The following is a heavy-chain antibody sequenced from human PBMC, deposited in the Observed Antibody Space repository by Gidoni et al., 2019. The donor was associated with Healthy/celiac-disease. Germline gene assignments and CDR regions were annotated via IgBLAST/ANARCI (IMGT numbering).Heavy chain of an antibody. D-gene: IGHD4-17*01. Sequence: EVQLVESGGGLVQPGGSLRLSCAASGFPFCSYSMNWVRQAPGKGLEWGSYISSSSSTIYYEDSVKGRFTISRDNAKNSLYLQMNSLRDEDTAVYYCARVVTAHYGDYVDYWGQGTLVTVSS. CDR2: ISSSSSTI. CDR3: ARVVTAHYGDYVDY. CDR1: GFPFCSYS. V-gene: IGHV3-48*02. J-gene: IGHJ4*02.